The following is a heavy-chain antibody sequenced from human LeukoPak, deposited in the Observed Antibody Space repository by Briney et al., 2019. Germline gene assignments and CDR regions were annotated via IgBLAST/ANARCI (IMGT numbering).Heavy chain of an antibody. CDR3: ARDRSGSYYASYFDY. Sequence: PSETLSLTCTVSGYSISSGYNWGWIRQPPGKGLEWIGSIYHSGSTYYNPSLKSRVTMSVDTSKDQFSLKLSSVTAADTAVYYCARDRSGSYYASYFDYWGQGTLVTVSS. J-gene: IGHJ4*02. D-gene: IGHD1-26*01. CDR2: IYHSGST. CDR1: GYSISSGYN. V-gene: IGHV4-38-2*02.